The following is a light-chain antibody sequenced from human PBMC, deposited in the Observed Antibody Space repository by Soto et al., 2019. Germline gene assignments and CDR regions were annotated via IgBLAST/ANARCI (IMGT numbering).Light chain of an antibody. CDR2: AAS. J-gene: IGKJ1*01. Sequence: EIVLTQSPGTLSLSPGERATLCCRASQRVSASSLAWYQQKPGQAPRLLIHAASTRATGIPERFSASGSATDFTLTISRLEPEDFAMYFCQQYGSSKWTFGQGTKVDI. CDR1: QRVSASS. CDR3: QQYGSSKWT. V-gene: IGKV3-20*01.